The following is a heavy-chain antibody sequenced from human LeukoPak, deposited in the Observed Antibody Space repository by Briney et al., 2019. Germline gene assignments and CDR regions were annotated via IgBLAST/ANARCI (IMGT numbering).Heavy chain of an antibody. Sequence: GGSLRLSCAASGFTFSNAWMSWVRQAPGKGLEWVSAISGSGGSTYYADSVKGRFTISRDNSKNTLYLQMNSLRAEDTAVYYCAKVSSGWYVVDYWGQGTLVTVSS. CDR2: ISGSGGST. J-gene: IGHJ4*02. V-gene: IGHV3-23*01. CDR3: AKVSSGWYVVDY. D-gene: IGHD6-19*01. CDR1: GFTFSNAW.